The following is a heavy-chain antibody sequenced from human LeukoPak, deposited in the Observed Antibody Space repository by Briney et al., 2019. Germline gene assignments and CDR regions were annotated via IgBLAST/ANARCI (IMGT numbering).Heavy chain of an antibody. J-gene: IGHJ4*02. CDR1: GYTFADYY. D-gene: IGHD1-26*01. V-gene: IGHV1-2*06. Sequence: ASVKVSCKASGYTFADYYMHWVRQAPGQGLEWMGRINPKTGATNYAQKFQGRVTMTRDTSINTVYMELSRLRSDDTAVYYCARGSDTDSGISLIDYWGQGTLVTVSS. CDR3: ARGSDTDSGISLIDY. CDR2: INPKTGAT.